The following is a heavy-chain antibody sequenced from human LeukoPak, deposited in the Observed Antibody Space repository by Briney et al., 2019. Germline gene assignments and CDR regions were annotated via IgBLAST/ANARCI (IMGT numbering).Heavy chain of an antibody. D-gene: IGHD1-26*01. J-gene: IGHJ4*02. CDR2: INPNSGGT. Sequence: ASVRVSCKTSGYTFTGYYVHWVRQAPGQGLEWMGWINPNSGGTHYTQEFQGRVTLTRDASISTAYMELSSLRSDDTALYYCARDVSGSYDYWGQGTLVTVSS. CDR3: ARDVSGSYDY. V-gene: IGHV1-2*02. CDR1: GYTFTGYY.